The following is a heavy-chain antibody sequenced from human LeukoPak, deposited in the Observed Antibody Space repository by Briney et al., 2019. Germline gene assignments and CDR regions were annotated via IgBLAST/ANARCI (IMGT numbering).Heavy chain of an antibody. V-gene: IGHV1-18*01. CDR3: ARGGDYDFWSGYYLNWFDP. CDR1: GYTFSSYG. D-gene: IGHD3-3*01. CDR2: ISGYNGNT. J-gene: IGHJ5*02. Sequence: ASVKVSCKASGYTFSSYGMNWVRQAPGQGLEWMGWISGYNGNTKYAQKLQGRVTMTTDTSTSTAYMELRSLRSDDTAVYYCARGGDYDFWSGYYLNWFDPWGQGTLVTVSS.